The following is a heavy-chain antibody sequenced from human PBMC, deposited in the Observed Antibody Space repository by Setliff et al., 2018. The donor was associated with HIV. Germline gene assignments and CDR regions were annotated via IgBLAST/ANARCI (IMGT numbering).Heavy chain of an antibody. Sequence: SSVKVSCKASGDTFSNYAISWVRQAPGQGLEWMGGIIPIFGTASHAQKFQGRVTITTDESTSTAYKELSSLRFEDTAMYYFASAYCSSTGCYVRWGNGMDVWGQGTTVTVSS. CDR1: GDTFSNYA. J-gene: IGHJ6*02. CDR2: IIPIFGTA. D-gene: IGHD2-2*01. V-gene: IGHV1-69*05. CDR3: ASAYCSSTGCYVRWGNGMDV.